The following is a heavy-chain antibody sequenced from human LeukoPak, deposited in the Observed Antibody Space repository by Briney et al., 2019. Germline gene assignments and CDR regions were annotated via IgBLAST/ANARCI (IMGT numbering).Heavy chain of an antibody. J-gene: IGHJ3*02. CDR3: ARHPASTVVTPRDAFDI. CDR2: IYYSGST. D-gene: IGHD4-23*01. V-gene: IGHV4-39*01. Sequence: SETLSLTCTVSGGSISSSSYYWGWIRQPPGKGLEWIGSIYYSGSTYYNPSLKSRVTISVDTSKNQFSLKLSSVTAADTAVYYCARHPASTVVTPRDAFDIWGQGTMVTVSS. CDR1: GGSISSSSYY.